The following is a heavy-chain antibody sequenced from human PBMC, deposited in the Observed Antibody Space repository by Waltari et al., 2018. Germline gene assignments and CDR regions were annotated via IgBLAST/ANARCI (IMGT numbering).Heavy chain of an antibody. CDR1: GGSISSSSYY. Sequence: QLQLQESGPGLVKPSETLSLTCTVSGGSISSSSYYWGWIRPPPGKGLEWIGNIYYSGSTYYNPSLKSRVTISVDTSKNQFSLKLSSVTAADTAVYYCARIVVPAYYYYYMDVWGKGTTVTISS. J-gene: IGHJ6*03. D-gene: IGHD2-2*01. CDR3: ARIVVPAYYYYYMDV. V-gene: IGHV4-39*07. CDR2: IYYSGST.